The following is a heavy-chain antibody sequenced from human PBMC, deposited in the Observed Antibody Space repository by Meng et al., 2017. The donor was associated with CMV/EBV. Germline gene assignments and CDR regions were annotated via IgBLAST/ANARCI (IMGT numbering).Heavy chain of an antibody. CDR1: GFTFSSYA. V-gene: IGHV3-23*03. CDR3: AKESCSSTSCYNYFDY. Sequence: GGSLRLSCAASGFTFSSYAMSWVRQAPGKGLEWVSVIYSGGSSTYYADSVKGRFTISRDNSKNTLDLQMNSLRAEDTAVYYCAKESCSSTSCYNYFDYWGQGTLVTVSS. J-gene: IGHJ4*02. CDR2: IYSGGSST. D-gene: IGHD2-2*02.